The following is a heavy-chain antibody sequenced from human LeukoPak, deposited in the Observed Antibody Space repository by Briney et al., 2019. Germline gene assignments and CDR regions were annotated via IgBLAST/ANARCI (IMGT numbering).Heavy chain of an antibody. CDR1: GFTFSSYA. Sequence: GGSLRLSCAASGFTFSSYAMSWVRQAPGKGLEWVSAISGSGGSTYYADSVKGRFTISRDNSKNTLYLQMNSLRAEDTAVYYCAKAYYYDSSGYYLGYWGQGTLVTVSS. V-gene: IGHV3-23*01. D-gene: IGHD3-22*01. J-gene: IGHJ4*02. CDR2: ISGSGGST. CDR3: AKAYYYDSSGYYLGY.